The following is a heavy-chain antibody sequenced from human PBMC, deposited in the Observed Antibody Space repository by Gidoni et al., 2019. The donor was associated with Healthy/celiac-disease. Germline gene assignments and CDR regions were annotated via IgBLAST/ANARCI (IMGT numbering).Heavy chain of an antibody. Sequence: QVQLQESGPGLVKPSQTLSLTCTVSGGSISSGGYYWRWIRQHPGKGLEWIGYIYYSGSTYYHPPRKSLVTISVDTSKNQFSLKLSSVTAADTAVYYCARSIVVVPAAINNWFDPWGQGTLVTVSS. D-gene: IGHD2-2*02. CDR2: IYYSGST. CDR3: ARSIVVVPAAINNWFDP. CDR1: GGSISSGGYY. J-gene: IGHJ5*02. V-gene: IGHV4-31*01.